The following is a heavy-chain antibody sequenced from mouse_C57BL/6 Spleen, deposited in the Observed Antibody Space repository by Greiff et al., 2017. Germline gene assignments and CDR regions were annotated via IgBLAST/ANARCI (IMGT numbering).Heavy chain of an antibody. V-gene: IGHV1-18*01. Sequence: VQLQQSGPELVKPGASVTIPCTASGYTFTDYNMDWVKQSHGKSLEWIGDINPNNGGTIYNQKFKGKATLTVDKSSSTAYMELRSLTSEETAVYYWERRGYDYDGAYYVDYWGQGTTLTVSS. D-gene: IGHD2-4*01. J-gene: IGHJ2*01. CDR3: ERRGYDYDGAYYVDY. CDR1: GYTFTDYN. CDR2: INPNNGGT.